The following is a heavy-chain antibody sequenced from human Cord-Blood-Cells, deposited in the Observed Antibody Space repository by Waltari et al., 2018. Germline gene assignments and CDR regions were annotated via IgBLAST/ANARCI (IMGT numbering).Heavy chain of an antibody. CDR2: INQSGST. CDR3: ARYGASMDV. Sequence: QVQLQQWGAGLLKPSETLSLPCAVSGGSFSGYYWGWIRQPPGTGLEWIGEINQSGSTNYNPSRKSRVTISVDTAKNQFSLKLSSVTAADTAVYYCARYGASMDVWGKGTTVTVSS. D-gene: IGHD3-10*01. V-gene: IGHV4-34*01. CDR1: GGSFSGYY. J-gene: IGHJ6*04.